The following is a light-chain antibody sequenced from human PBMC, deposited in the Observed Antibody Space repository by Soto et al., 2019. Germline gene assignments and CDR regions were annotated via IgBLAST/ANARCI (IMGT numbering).Light chain of an antibody. CDR1: QSISSY. Sequence: IQMTQSPSSLSASVGDRVTITCRASQSISSYLNWYQQKPGKAPKLLIYDASSLESGVPSRFSGSGSGTDFTLTISSLQAEDFATYYCQQLSTYPSTFGGGTKVDIK. J-gene: IGKJ4*01. CDR3: QQLSTYPST. V-gene: IGKV1-13*02. CDR2: DAS.